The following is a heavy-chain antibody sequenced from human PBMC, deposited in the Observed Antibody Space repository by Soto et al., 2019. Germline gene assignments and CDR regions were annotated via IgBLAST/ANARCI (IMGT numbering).Heavy chain of an antibody. V-gene: IGHV5-51*01. CDR3: VRPNFGALTHFDF. CDR2: IFPGDSDT. CDR1: GDTCTNYW. D-gene: IGHD3-16*01. J-gene: IGHJ4*02. Sequence: ESQKITCNSIGDTCTNYWIGLVLQTPGKGLEWMGIIFPGDSDTRYNPSFEGQVTVSADESISTAYLQWNTLKASDTAMYYCVRPNFGALTHFDFWGQGTLVTVSS.